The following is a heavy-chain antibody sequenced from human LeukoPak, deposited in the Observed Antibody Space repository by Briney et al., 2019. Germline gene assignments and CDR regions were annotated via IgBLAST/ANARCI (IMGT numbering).Heavy chain of an antibody. Sequence: PSETLSLTCAVYGGSFSGYYWSWIRQSPGKGLEWIGEINHSGSTNYNPSLKSRVTISVDTSKNQFSLELSSVTAADTAVYYCARGPTYYYDSSGYYYLSDYYYGMDVWGQGTTVTVSS. J-gene: IGHJ6*02. CDR2: INHSGST. CDR3: ARGPTYYYDSSGYYYLSDYYYGMDV. CDR1: GGSFSGYY. D-gene: IGHD3-22*01. V-gene: IGHV4-34*01.